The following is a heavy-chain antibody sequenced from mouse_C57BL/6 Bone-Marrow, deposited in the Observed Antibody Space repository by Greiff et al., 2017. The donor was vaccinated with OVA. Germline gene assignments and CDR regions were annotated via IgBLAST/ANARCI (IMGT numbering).Heavy chain of an antibody. D-gene: IGHD1-1*01. CDR3: VRGITTVVAYYFDY. V-gene: IGHV10-1*01. J-gene: IGHJ2*01. Sequence: EVQLVESGGGLVQPKGSLKLSCAASGFSFNTYAMNWVRQAPGKGLEWVARIRSKSNNYATYYADSVKDRFTISRDDSESMLYLQMNNLKTEDTAMYYCVRGITTVVAYYFDYWGQGTTLTVSS. CDR1: GFSFNTYA. CDR2: IRSKSNNYAT.